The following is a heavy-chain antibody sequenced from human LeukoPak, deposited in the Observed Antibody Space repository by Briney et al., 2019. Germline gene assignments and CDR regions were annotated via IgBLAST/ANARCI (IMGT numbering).Heavy chain of an antibody. V-gene: IGHV3-23*01. D-gene: IGHD6-19*01. CDR3: AKWRPPPVYSSGGGVGY. Sequence: GGSLRLSCAASGFTFSSYAMSRVGQAPGKELEWVSAISGSGGSTYYADSVKGRFTISRDNSKNTLYLQMNSLRAEDTAVYYCAKWRPPPVYSSGGGVGYWGQGTLVTVSS. CDR2: ISGSGGST. CDR1: GFTFSSYA. J-gene: IGHJ4*02.